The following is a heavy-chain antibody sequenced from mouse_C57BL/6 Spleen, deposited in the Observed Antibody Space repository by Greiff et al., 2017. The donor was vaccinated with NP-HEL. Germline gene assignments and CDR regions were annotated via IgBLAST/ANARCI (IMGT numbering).Heavy chain of an antibody. CDR1: GYSITSGYD. V-gene: IGHV3-1*01. Sequence: DVKLQESGPGMVKPSQSLSLTCTVTGYSITSGYDWHWIRHFPGNKLEWMGYISYSGSTNYNPSLKSRISLTHDTSKNHFFLKLNSVTTEDTATYYCARDGYYAMDYWGQGTSVTVSS. J-gene: IGHJ4*01. CDR2: ISYSGST. CDR3: ARDGYYAMDY.